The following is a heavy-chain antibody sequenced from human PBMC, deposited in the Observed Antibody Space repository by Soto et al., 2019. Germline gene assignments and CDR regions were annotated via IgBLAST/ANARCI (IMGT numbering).Heavy chain of an antibody. CDR3: ARDRKMVRVVISDTLGLGMDV. J-gene: IGHJ6*01. D-gene: IGHD3-10*01. CDR1: GYTFTSYG. Sequence: ASVKVSCKASGYTFTSYGISWVRQAPGQGLKWMGWISAYNGNTNYAQKLQGRVTMTTDTSTSTAYMELRSLRSDDTAVYYCARDRKMVRVVISDTLGLGMDVTEQYTMVTLS. V-gene: IGHV1-18*01. CDR2: ISAYNGNT.